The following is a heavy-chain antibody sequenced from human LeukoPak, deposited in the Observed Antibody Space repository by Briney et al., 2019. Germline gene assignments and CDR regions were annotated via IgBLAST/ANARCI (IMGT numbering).Heavy chain of an antibody. V-gene: IGHV3-23*01. CDR3: ARYCGASSCYAGFDH. D-gene: IGHD4/OR15-4a*01. Sequence: GGSLRLSCEASGFTSSSYVMTWVRQAPEKGLEWVSALGGSGSSTYYADSVKGRFTISRDNAKSTLYLQMNSLIAEDTAVYYCARYCGASSCYAGFDHWGQGSLVTVSS. CDR1: GFTSSSYV. CDR2: LGGSGSST. J-gene: IGHJ4*02.